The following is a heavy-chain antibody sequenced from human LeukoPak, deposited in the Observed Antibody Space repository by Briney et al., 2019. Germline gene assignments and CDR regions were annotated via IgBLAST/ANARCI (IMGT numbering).Heavy chain of an antibody. J-gene: IGHJ4*02. CDR2: IYYSGNT. CDR1: GGSISSSSYY. Sequence: SETLSLTCTVSGGSISSSSYYWGWIRQPPGKGLEWIGSIYYSGNTYYNPSLKSRVTISVDTSGNQFSLKLSSVTAADTAVYYCARELRRGYSYGPYYFDYWGQGTLVTVSS. V-gene: IGHV4-39*07. D-gene: IGHD5-18*01. CDR3: ARELRRGYSYGPYYFDY.